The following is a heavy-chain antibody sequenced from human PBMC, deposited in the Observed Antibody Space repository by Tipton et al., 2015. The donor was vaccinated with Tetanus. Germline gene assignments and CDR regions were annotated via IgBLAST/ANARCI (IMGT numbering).Heavy chain of an antibody. D-gene: IGHD6-19*01. CDR3: AYSSGWYYDYHYMDI. CDR2: ITPIFGTT. CDR1: GGTFTNYA. V-gene: IGHV1-69*01. Sequence: QVQLVQSGAEMKKPGSSVKVSCKASGGTFTNYALSWVRQAPGQGLEWVGGITPIFGTTNSAPKFQGRVTITADESTNTAYMELSSLRAEDTAVYYCAYSSGWYYDYHYMDIWGPGTTVTVSS. J-gene: IGHJ6*03.